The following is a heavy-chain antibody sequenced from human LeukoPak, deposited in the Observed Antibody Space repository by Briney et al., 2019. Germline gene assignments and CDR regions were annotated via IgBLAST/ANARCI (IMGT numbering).Heavy chain of an antibody. CDR1: GFTLSNYW. V-gene: IGHV3-74*01. Sequence: GGSLRLSCAASGFTLSNYWMHWVRQVPGKGLVWVSSINGHGNTTKYADSVRGRFTISRDNAKNTLFLQMYSLRADDTAVYFCSRGREYISNWNPFDFWGHETLVTVSS. CDR2: INGHGNTT. J-gene: IGHJ4*01. D-gene: IGHD6-13*01. CDR3: SRGREYISNWNPFDF.